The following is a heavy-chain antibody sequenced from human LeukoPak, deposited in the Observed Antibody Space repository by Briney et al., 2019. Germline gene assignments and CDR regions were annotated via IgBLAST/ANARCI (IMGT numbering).Heavy chain of an antibody. CDR1: GYTFSDYY. V-gene: IGHV1-2*02. J-gene: IGHJ4*02. CDR2: INPNSGDT. D-gene: IGHD1-26*01. CDR3: ARMEGLYSGSYNFDY. Sequence: ASVKVSCKTSGYTFSDYYIHWIRQAPGQGLEWVGWINPNSGDTDYAQKFQGRVTVTRDTSISTAYMELSRLRSDDTAVYYCARMEGLYSGSYNFDYWGQGTLVTVSS.